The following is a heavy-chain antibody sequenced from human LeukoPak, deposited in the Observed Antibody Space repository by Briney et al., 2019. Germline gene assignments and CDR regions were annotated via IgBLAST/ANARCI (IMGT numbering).Heavy chain of an antibody. Sequence: GGSLRLSCAASGFTFSSYAMSWVRQAPGKGLEWVSAISGSGGSTYYADSVKGRFTISRDNSKNTLYLQMNSLRAEDTAVYYCAKGGCSGGSCYWFDPWGQGTLVTVSS. J-gene: IGHJ5*02. V-gene: IGHV3-23*01. D-gene: IGHD2-15*01. CDR2: ISGSGGST. CDR3: AKGGCSGGSCYWFDP. CDR1: GFTFSSYA.